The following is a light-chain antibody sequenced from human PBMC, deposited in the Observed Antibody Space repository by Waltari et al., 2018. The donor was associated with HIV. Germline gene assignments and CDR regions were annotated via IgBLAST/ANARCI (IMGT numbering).Light chain of an antibody. CDR3: MQALETPFT. J-gene: IGKJ3*01. Sequence: DIVMSQSPLSLPVTPGEPASISCRSSQSLLHRNGNNYVEWYLKKPGQSPHLLIYMTSHRASGVPDRFSGSGSGTDFTLEISRVEAEDVGVYFCMQALETPFTFGPGTKVDIK. V-gene: IGKV2-28*01. CDR1: QSLLHRNGNNY. CDR2: MTS.